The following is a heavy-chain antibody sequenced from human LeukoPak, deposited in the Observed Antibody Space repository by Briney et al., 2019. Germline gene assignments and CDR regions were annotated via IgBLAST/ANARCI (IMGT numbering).Heavy chain of an antibody. CDR2: IYPKSGGT. CDR1: GYTFADYY. J-gene: IGHJ5*02. Sequence: ASVKVSFKTSGYTFADYYIHWGRQAHGQGLEWMGWIYPKSGGTNSAQKFQGSVTMTRDTSISTAYMELSRLIFDDTAVYYCARVSTSGYRDWLDPWGQGTLVTVSS. D-gene: IGHD3-9*01. V-gene: IGHV1-2*02. CDR3: ARVSTSGYRDWLDP.